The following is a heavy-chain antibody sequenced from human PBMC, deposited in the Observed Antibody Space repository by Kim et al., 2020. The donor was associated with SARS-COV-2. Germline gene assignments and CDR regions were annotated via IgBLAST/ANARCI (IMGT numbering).Heavy chain of an antibody. Sequence: SETLSLTCTVSGGSISSSSYYWGWIRQPPGMGLEWIGSIYYSGSTYYNPSLKSRVTISVDTSKNQLSLKLSSVTAADTAVYYCAMAYGGSGYYRVAEYFQHWGQGTLVTVSS. J-gene: IGHJ1*01. CDR2: IYYSGST. CDR1: GGSISSSSYY. D-gene: IGHD3-22*01. V-gene: IGHV4-39*01. CDR3: AMAYGGSGYYRVAEYFQH.